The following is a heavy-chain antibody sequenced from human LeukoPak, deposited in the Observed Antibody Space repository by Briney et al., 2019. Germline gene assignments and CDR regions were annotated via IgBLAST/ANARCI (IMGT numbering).Heavy chain of an antibody. CDR1: GGSISTYY. V-gene: IGHV4-59*01. CDR3: ARATAFFDI. Sequence: PSETLSLTCTVSGGSISTYYWSWIRQPPGKGLEWIGYIYYSGSTNYNPSLKSRVTISVDTSKNQFSLKLTSVTAADTAVYYCARATAFFDIWGQGTMVTVSS. J-gene: IGHJ3*02. CDR2: IYYSGST.